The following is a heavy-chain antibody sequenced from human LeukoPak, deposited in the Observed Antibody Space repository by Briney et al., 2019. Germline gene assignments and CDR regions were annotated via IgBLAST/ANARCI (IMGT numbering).Heavy chain of an antibody. J-gene: IGHJ4*02. D-gene: IGHD3-3*01. V-gene: IGHV1-18*01. CDR1: GYTFTSYG. CDR2: ISAYNGNT. CDR3: ARVGYDFWSGYYRDRPDY. Sequence: ASVKVSCKASGYTFTSYGISWVRQAPGQGLEWMGWISAYNGNTNYAQKLQGRATMTTDTSTSTAYMELRSLRSDDTAVYYCARVGYDFWSGYYRDRPDYWGQGTLVTVSS.